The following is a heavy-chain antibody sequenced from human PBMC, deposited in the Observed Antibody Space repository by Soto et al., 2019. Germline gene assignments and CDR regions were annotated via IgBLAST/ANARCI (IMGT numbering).Heavy chain of an antibody. J-gene: IGHJ4*02. CDR3: AREVYCSSTSCYTVGYWAGFDY. Sequence: QVQLVQSGAEVKKPGSSVKVSCKASGGTFSSYAISWVRQAPGQGLEWRGGIIPIFGTANYAQKLQGRVTITADEATSTAYMELSSLRSEDTAVYYCAREVYCSSTSCYTVGYWAGFDYWGQGTLVTVSS. CDR2: IIPIFGTA. V-gene: IGHV1-69*01. D-gene: IGHD2-2*02. CDR1: GGTFSSYA.